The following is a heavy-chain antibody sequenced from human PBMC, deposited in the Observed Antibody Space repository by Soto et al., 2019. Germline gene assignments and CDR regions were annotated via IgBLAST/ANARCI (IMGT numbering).Heavy chain of an antibody. CDR2: INPNSGGT. Sequence: ASVKVSCKASGYTFTGYYMHWVRQAPGQGLEWMGWINPNSGGTNYAQKFQGRVTMTRDTSISTAYMELSRLRSDDAAVYYCAAFVVPASRNTGFDFWGQGTLVTVSS. J-gene: IGHJ4*02. D-gene: IGHD2-15*01. CDR1: GYTFTGYY. CDR3: AAFVVPASRNTGFDF. V-gene: IGHV1-2*02.